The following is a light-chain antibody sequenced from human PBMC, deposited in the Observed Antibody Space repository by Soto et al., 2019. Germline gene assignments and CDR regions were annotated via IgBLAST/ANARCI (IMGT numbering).Light chain of an antibody. J-gene: IGKJ1*01. CDR3: QQYGSSSWT. CDR1: QSVSSSY. Sequence: EIVLTQSPGTLSLSPGERATLSCRASQSVSSSYLAWYQQKPDQAPRLLIYGTSSRATAIPDRFSGSGSGTDFTLTISRLEPEDVAVYYCQQYGSSSWTFGQGTKVEIK. CDR2: GTS. V-gene: IGKV3-20*01.